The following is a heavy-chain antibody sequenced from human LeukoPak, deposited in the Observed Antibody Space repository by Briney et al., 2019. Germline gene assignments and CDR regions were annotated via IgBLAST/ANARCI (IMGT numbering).Heavy chain of an antibody. D-gene: IGHD3-16*02. CDR2: IYYSGST. Sequence: SETLSLTCTVSGGSISSGDYYWSWIRQPPGKGLEWIGYIYYSGSTYYNPSLKSRVTISVDTSKNQFSLKLSSVTAADTAVYYCARGVRYYDCVWGSYRFSYFDYWGQGTLVTVSS. V-gene: IGHV4-30-4*01. J-gene: IGHJ4*02. CDR1: GGSISSGDYY. CDR3: ARGVRYYDCVWGSYRFSYFDY.